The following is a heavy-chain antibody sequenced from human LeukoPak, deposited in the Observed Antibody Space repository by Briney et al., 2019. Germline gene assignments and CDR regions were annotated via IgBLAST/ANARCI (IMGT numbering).Heavy chain of an antibody. Sequence: GASVKVSCKASGHTFTGYYMHWVRQAPGQGLEWMGWINPNSGGTNYAQKFQGRVTMTRDTSISTAYMELSRLRSDDTAVYYCARDRYWNYFDYYYYGMDVWGQGTTVTVSS. CDR1: GHTFTGYY. J-gene: IGHJ6*02. D-gene: IGHD1-7*01. CDR3: ARDRYWNYFDYYYYGMDV. V-gene: IGHV1-2*02. CDR2: INPNSGGT.